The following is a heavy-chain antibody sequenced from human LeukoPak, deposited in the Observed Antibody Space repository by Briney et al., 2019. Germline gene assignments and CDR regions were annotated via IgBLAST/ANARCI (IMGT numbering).Heavy chain of an antibody. CDR2: IYYSGST. J-gene: IGHJ3*02. V-gene: IGHV4-39*07. D-gene: IGHD2-15*01. CDR1: GDSISSSSSY. Sequence: SETLSLTCTVSGDSISSSSSYWGWIRQPPGEGLEWIGSIYYSGSTNYNPSLKSRVRTSVDTSKKQFSLKLSSVTAADTAVYYCARAPRGVVVKSDAFDIWGQGTMVTVSS. CDR3: ARAPRGVVVKSDAFDI.